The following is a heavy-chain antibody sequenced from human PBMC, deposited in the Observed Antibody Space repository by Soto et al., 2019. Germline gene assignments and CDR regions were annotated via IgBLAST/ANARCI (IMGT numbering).Heavy chain of an antibody. CDR1: GFTFSSYG. Sequence: QVQLVESGGGVVQPGRSLRLSCAASGFTFSSYGMHWVRQAPGKGLEWVAVISYDGSNKYYADSVKGRFTISRDNPKNTLYLQMNSLRPEDTAVYYCAKDLGLGGPGSWYYFDYWGQGTLVTVSS. V-gene: IGHV3-30*18. CDR2: ISYDGSNK. D-gene: IGHD3-10*01. J-gene: IGHJ4*02. CDR3: AKDLGLGGPGSWYYFDY.